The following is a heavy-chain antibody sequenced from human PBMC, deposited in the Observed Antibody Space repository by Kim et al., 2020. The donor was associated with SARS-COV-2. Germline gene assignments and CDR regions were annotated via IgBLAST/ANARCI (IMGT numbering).Heavy chain of an antibody. CDR2: INHSGST. D-gene: IGHD3-10*01. CDR3: ARARTSMVRGVIMGGPYYYYGMDV. J-gene: IGHJ6*02. V-gene: IGHV4-34*01. Sequence: SETLSLTCAVYGGSFSGYYWSWIRQPPGKGLEWIGEINHSGSTNYNPSLKSRVTISVDTSKNQFSLKLSSVTAADTAVYYCARARTSMVRGVIMGGPYYYYGMDVWGQGTTVTVSS. CDR1: GGSFSGYY.